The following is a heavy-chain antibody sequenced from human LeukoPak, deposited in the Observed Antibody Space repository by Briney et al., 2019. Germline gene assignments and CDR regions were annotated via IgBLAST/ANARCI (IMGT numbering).Heavy chain of an antibody. CDR2: INSDGSST. Sequence: GGSLRLSCAASGFTFSSYWMHWVRQAPGKGLVWVSRINSDGSSTSYADSVKSRFTISRDNAKNTLYLQMNSLRAEDTAVYYCARARYGGNYYFDYWGQGTLVTVSS. D-gene: IGHD4-23*01. V-gene: IGHV3-74*01. CDR3: ARARYGGNYYFDY. J-gene: IGHJ4*02. CDR1: GFTFSSYW.